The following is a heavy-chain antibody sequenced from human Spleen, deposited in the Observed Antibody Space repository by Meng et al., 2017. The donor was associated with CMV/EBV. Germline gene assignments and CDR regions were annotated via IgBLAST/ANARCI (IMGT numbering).Heavy chain of an antibody. CDR3: ARVELVGAYGAAFDV. CDR1: GFPFSNYS. Sequence: ETLSLTCAASGFPFSNYSMNWVRQAPGKGLEWVSFMTSRGNYIYYADSMKGRFTISRDNAKNSLYLQMDGLRAEGTAVYYCARVELVGAYGAAFDVWGQGTMVTVSS. D-gene: IGHD4-17*01. V-gene: IGHV3-21*01. J-gene: IGHJ3*01. CDR2: MTSRGNYI.